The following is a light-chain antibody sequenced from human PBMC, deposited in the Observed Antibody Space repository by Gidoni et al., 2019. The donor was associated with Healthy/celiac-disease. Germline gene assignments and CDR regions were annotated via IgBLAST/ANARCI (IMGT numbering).Light chain of an antibody. V-gene: IGKV1-39*01. Sequence: IHPTQSPSSLSASVGDRVTITCRASQSISSYLNWYQQKPGKAPKLLIYAASSLQSGVPSRFSGSGSGTDFTLTSSSLQPEDFATYYCQQSYSTPQTFGHGTRVEIK. CDR3: QQSYSTPQT. CDR2: AAS. J-gene: IGKJ5*01. CDR1: QSISSY.